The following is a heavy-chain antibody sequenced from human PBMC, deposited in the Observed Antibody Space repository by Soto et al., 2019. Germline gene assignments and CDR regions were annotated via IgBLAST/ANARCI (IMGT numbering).Heavy chain of an antibody. CDR1: GFILNSYG. J-gene: IGHJ4*02. CDR2: LTSGGGT. V-gene: IGHV3-23*01. Sequence: EVQLLESGGGLVQPGGSLRLSCEASGFILNSYGMSWVRQAPGKGLEWVSTLTSGGGTHCADSVKGRFTITRENSKNTLYLQMNSLRAEYTAVYYCAKEGDLNSVYSDHWGQGTLVTGSS. D-gene: IGHD3-16*01. CDR3: AKEGDLNSVYSDH.